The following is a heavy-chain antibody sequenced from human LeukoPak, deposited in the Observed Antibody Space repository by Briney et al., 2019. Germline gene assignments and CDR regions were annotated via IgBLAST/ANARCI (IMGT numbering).Heavy chain of an antibody. D-gene: IGHD2-21*01. CDR3: VREYPNCGGDCLFV. V-gene: IGHV3-23*01. CDR1: GFTFGSYA. Sequence: PGGSLRLSXAASGFTFGSYAMSWVRQAPGKGLEWLSAISGSGGSTYYADSVKGRFTISRDNAKNTLYLQMNSLRAEDTAVYYCVREYPNCGGDCLFVWGQGTMVTVSS. J-gene: IGHJ3*01. CDR2: ISGSGGST.